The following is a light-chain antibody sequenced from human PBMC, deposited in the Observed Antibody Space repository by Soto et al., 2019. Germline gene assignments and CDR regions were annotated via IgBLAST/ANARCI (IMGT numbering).Light chain of an antibody. CDR3: QQYNNWPPLT. CDR2: DAS. V-gene: IGKV3-11*01. CDR1: QTISSY. J-gene: IGKJ4*01. Sequence: EIVLTQSPATLSLSPGERATLSCRASQTISSYLAWYQQKPGQAPSLLIYDASNRATGIPARFSGSGSGADFTLTISSLEPEDFAVYYCQQYNNWPPLTFGGGTKVEIK.